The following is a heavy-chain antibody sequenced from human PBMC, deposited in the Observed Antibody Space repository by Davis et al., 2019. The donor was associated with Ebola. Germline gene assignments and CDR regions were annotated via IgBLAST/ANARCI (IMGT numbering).Heavy chain of an antibody. J-gene: IGHJ4*02. CDR1: PFSFISYG. CDR2: IWYDGSNK. Sequence: PWGSLRLSFPPSPFSFISYGMHWVRQAPGKGLEWVAVIWYDGSNKYYADSVKGRFTISRDNAKNSLYLQMNSLRDEDTAVYYCARGVGTGAGYWGQGTLVNVSS. CDR3: ARGVGTGAGY. V-gene: IGHV3-33*08. D-gene: IGHD3-10*01.